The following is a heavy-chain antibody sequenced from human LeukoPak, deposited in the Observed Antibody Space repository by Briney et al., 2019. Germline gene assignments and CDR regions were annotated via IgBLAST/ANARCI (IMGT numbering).Heavy chain of an antibody. J-gene: IGHJ5*02. V-gene: IGHV4-59*12. Sequence: PSETLSLTCTVSGGSISSYYWSWIRQPPGKGLEWIGYIYYSGSTNYNPSLKSRVTISVDTSKNQFSLKLSSVTAADTAVYYCARGNSDSSGYRWFDPWGQGTLVTVSS. CDR2: IYYSGST. D-gene: IGHD3-22*01. CDR3: ARGNSDSSGYRWFDP. CDR1: GGSISSYY.